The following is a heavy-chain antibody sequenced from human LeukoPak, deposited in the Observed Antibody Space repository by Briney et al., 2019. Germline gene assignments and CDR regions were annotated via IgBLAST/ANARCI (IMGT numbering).Heavy chain of an antibody. D-gene: IGHD3-10*01. J-gene: IGHJ6*03. CDR1: GFTFSSYA. CDR2: ISGSGGST. CDR3: AKGARRGYYYYYYMDV. V-gene: IGHV3-23*01. Sequence: GVSLRLSCAASGFTFSSYAMSWVRQAPGKGLEWVSAISGSGGSTYYADSVKGRFTISRDNSKNTLYLQMNSLRAEDTAVYYCAKGARRGYYYYYYMDVWGKGTTVTVSS.